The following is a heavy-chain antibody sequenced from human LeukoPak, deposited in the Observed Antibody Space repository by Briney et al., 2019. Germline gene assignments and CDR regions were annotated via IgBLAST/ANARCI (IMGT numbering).Heavy chain of an antibody. CDR2: IQFDGNGE. CDR1: GFTFSGYS. D-gene: IGHD1-26*01. CDR3: AKGLGYYSDY. V-gene: IGHV3-30*02. Sequence: GGSLRLSCAASGFTFSGYSMNWVRQAPGKGLEWVAFIQFDGNGEYYADSVKGRFTISRDNSKNTLFLQMHSLRPEDTALYYCAKGLGYYSDYWGQGTLVTVSS. J-gene: IGHJ4*02.